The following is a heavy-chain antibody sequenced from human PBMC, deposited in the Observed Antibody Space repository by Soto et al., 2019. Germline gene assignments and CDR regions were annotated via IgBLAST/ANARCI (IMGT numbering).Heavy chain of an antibody. J-gene: IGHJ4*02. Sequence: GGSLRLSCAASGFTFSSYSMNWVRQAPGKGLEWVSYISSSSGTIYYADSVKGRFTISRDNAKNTLYLQMNSLRAEDTAVYYCARGVTSGSFPPFDLWGQGTLVTVSS. CDR2: ISSSSGTI. D-gene: IGHD1-26*01. CDR1: GFTFSSYS. CDR3: ARGVTSGSFPPFDL. V-gene: IGHV3-48*01.